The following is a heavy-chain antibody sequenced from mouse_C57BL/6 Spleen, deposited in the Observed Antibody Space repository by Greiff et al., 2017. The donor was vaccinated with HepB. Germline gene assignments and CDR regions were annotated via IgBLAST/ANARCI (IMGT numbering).Heavy chain of an antibody. V-gene: IGHV6-3*01. CDR3: TGGTTVVATDY. J-gene: IGHJ2*01. CDR1: GFTFSNYW. D-gene: IGHD1-1*01. Sequence: EVQRVESGGGLVQPGGSMKLSCVASGFTFSNYWMNWVRQSPEKGLEWVAQIRLKSDNYATHYAESVKGRFTISRDDSKSSVYLQMNNLRAEDTGIYYCTGGTTVVATDYWGQGTTLTVSS. CDR2: IRLKSDNYAT.